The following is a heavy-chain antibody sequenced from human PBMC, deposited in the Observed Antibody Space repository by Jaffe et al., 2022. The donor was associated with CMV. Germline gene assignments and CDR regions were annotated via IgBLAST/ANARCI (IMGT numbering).Heavy chain of an antibody. CDR1: GGSISSSSYY. V-gene: IGHV4-39*01. Sequence: QLQLQESGPGLVKPSETLSLTCTVSGGSISSSSYYWGWIRQPPGKGLEWIGSIYYSGSTYYNPSLKSRVTISVDTSKNQFSLKLSSVTAADTAVYYCARHSSFPRYFDLWGRGTLVTVSS. CDR3: ARHSSFPRYFDL. CDR2: IYYSGST. J-gene: IGHJ2*01.